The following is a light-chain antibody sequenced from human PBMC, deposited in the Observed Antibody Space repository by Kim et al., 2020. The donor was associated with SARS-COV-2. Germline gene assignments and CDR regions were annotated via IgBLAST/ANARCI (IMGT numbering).Light chain of an antibody. Sequence: SYELTQPPSVSVAPGKTARMTCGGNNIGGKSVHWYQQKAGQAPVLVVYDDRDRPSGIPERFSGFNSGNTATLTINRVEAGDEAVYYCQVWDSGNDPVAFG. CDR2: DDR. CDR1: NIGGKS. V-gene: IGLV3-21*03. CDR3: QVWDSGNDPVA. J-gene: IGLJ3*02.